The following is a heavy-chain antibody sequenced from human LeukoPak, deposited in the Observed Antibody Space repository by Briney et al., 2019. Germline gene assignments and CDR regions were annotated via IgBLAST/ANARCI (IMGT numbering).Heavy chain of an antibody. CDR1: GYTFASYD. CDR2: MNPNSGNT. CDR3: VRGDRDYDFLTGYSKSWFDP. V-gene: IGHV1-8*03. Sequence: ASVKVSCKAFGYTFASYDINWVRQATGQGLEWMGWMNPNSGNTGYAQKFQGRVTIIRNTSITTAYMELSSLRSEDTAVYYCVRGDRDYDFLTGYSKSWFDPWGQGTLVTVSS. J-gene: IGHJ5*02. D-gene: IGHD3-9*01.